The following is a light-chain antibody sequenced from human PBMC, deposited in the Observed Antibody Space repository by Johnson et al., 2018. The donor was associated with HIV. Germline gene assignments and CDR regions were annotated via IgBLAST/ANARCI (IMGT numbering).Light chain of an antibody. V-gene: IGLV1-51*02. CDR3: GTWDNSLNTGAV. CDR1: SSNIGNNY. Sequence: QSVLTQPPSVSAAPGQRVTISCSGSSSNIGNNYVSWYQQLPGTAPKLLIYENNKRPSGIPDRFSGSKSGTSATLGITGLQTGDEADYYCGTWDNSLNTGAVFGPGTKRTVL. J-gene: IGLJ1*01. CDR2: ENN.